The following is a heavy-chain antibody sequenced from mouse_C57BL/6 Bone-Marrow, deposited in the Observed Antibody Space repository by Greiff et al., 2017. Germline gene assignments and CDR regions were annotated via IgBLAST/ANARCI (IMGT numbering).Heavy chain of an antibody. CDR3: ARGANWDFDY. Sequence: QVQLQQPGAELVRPGTSVTLSCKASGYTFTSYWMHWVKQRPGQGLEWIGVIDPSDSYTNYNQKFKGKATLTVDTSSSTAYMQRSSLTSVDSSVYYGARGANWDFDYWGQGTTLTVSS. V-gene: IGHV1-59*01. D-gene: IGHD4-1*01. CDR2: IDPSDSYT. CDR1: GYTFTSYW. J-gene: IGHJ2*01.